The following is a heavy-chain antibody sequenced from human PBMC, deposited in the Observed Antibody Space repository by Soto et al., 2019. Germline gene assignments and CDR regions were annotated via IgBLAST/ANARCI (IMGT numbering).Heavy chain of an antibody. CDR1: GFTFSSYD. V-gene: IGHV3-13*04. D-gene: IGHD3-22*01. CDR3: ARSPPGGYHYYYGMDV. CDR2: IGTAGDK. J-gene: IGHJ6*02. Sequence: EVQLVESGGGLVQPGGSLRLSCAASGFTFSSYDMQWVRQATGKGLEWVSAIGTAGDKYYPGSVKGRFTISRENAKNSLYLQMNSLRAGDTAVYYCARSPPGGYHYYYGMDVWGQGTTVTVSS.